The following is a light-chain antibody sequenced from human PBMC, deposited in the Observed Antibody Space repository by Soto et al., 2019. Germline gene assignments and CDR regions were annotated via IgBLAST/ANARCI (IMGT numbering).Light chain of an antibody. CDR3: GAWDRSLNGFV. CDR2: XXX. V-gene: IGLV1-51*01. CDR1: SSNIGNNY. J-gene: IGLJ1*01. Sequence: QSVLTQPPSVSAAPGQKVTISCSGSSSNIGNNYVSWYQQLPGXAXXXXXXXXXXXXSEIPDRFSRYKSGTSATLGIIGLQTGDEADYYCGAWDRSLNGFVFGTGTKVTGL.